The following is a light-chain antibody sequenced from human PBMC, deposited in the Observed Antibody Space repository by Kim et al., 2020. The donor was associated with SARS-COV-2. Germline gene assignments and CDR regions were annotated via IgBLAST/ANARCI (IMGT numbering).Light chain of an antibody. CDR2: EVS. Sequence: GQSAPISCTGTSSDVGGYNYVSWYQQHPGKAPKLMIYEVSKRPPGVPDRFSGSKSGNTASLTVSGLQAEDEADYYCSSYAGSNNLVFGGGTQLTVL. V-gene: IGLV2-8*01. CDR3: SSYAGSNNLV. CDR1: SSDVGGYNY. J-gene: IGLJ2*01.